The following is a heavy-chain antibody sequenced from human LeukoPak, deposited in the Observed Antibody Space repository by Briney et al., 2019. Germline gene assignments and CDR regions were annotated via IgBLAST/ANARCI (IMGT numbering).Heavy chain of an antibody. D-gene: IGHD6-13*01. CDR1: GFTFDDYG. CDR3: AKDANSRENDY. J-gene: IGHJ4*02. V-gene: IGHV3-20*04. CDR2: INWNGGST. Sequence: GGSLRLSCAASGFTFDDYGMSWVRQAPGKGLEWVSGINWNGGSTGYADSVKGRFTISRDNSKNTLYLQMNSLRAEDTAVYYCAKDANSRENDYWGQGTLVTVSS.